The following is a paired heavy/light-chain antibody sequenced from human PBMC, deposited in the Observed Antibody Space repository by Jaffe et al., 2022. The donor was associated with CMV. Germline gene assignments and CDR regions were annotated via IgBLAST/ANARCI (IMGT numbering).Heavy chain of an antibody. CDR1: GFTFSTHD. Sequence: QLQLVESGGGVVQPGGSLRLSCAASGFTFSTHDKHWVRQAPGKGLEWVAVLSYDGSNTYYADSVKGRFTISRDNSKNTLYLQMNSLRVEDTAVYYCVSGPWYGSESPYDSWGQGTLVTVSS. D-gene: IGHD3-10*01. J-gene: IGHJ4*02. V-gene: IGHV3-30*03. CDR3: VSGPWYGSESPYDS. CDR2: LSYDGSNT.
Light chain of an antibody. Sequence: DVVMTQSPLSLPVTLGQPASISCSSSQSLVHSDGNTYLNWFQQRPGQSPRRLIYKVSNRDSGVPDRFSGSGSGTDFTLKISRVEAEDVGVYYCMQGRHWPTFGQGTKVEIK. CDR3: MQGRHWPT. CDR2: KVS. CDR1: QSLVHSDGNTY. V-gene: IGKV2-30*02. J-gene: IGKJ1*01.